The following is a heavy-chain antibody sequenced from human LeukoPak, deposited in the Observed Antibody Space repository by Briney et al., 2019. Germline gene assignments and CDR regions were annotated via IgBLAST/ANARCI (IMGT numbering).Heavy chain of an antibody. Sequence: ASVSLSFKASGSTFSSDAISWGRLGHGPGIGLMGGIIPIYGTANYAQKFQGRVKITADKSTSTAYMELSSLRSEGTVVYYCARVDATRWISADYWGQGTLVTVSS. V-gene: IGHV1-69*06. D-gene: IGHD2-15*01. CDR3: ARVDATRWISADY. CDR1: GSTFSSDA. CDR2: IIPIYGTA. J-gene: IGHJ4*02.